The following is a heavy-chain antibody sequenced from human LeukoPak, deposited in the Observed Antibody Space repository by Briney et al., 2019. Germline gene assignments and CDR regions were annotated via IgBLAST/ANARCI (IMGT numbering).Heavy chain of an antibody. CDR2: IYYSGST. V-gene: IGHV4-59*01. D-gene: IGHD3-3*01. Sequence: SETLSLTCTVSGGSISSYYWSWIRRPPGKGLEWIGHIYYSGSTNYNPSLTSRVAISVDTSKNQFSLKLSSVTAADTAVYYCARVYYDFWSGYHYWYFDLWGRGTLVTVSS. CDR1: GGSISSYY. J-gene: IGHJ2*01. CDR3: ARVYYDFWSGYHYWYFDL.